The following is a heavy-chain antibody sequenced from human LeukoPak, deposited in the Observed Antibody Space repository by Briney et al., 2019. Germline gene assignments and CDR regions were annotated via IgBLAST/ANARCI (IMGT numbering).Heavy chain of an antibody. CDR2: IYHSGST. CDR1: GYSISSGYY. Sequence: SETLSLXCAVSGYSISSGYYWGWIRQPPGKGLEWIGSIYHSGSTYYNPSLKSRVTISVDTSKNQFSLKLSSVTAADTAVYYCARQAIVVVPAAYDYWGQGTLVTVSS. CDR3: ARQAIVVVPAAYDY. V-gene: IGHV4-38-2*01. J-gene: IGHJ4*02. D-gene: IGHD2-2*01.